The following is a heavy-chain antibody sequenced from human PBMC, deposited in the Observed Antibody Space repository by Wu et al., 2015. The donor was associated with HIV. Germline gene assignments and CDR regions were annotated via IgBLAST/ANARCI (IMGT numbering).Heavy chain of an antibody. D-gene: IGHD3-10*01. J-gene: IGHJ4*02. CDR3: ARLGDTYGSGNYAFDY. CDR1: GGTFSSYA. Sequence: QVQLVQSGAEVKKPGSSVKVSCKASGGTFSSYAISWVRQAPGQGLEWMGGIIPIFGTANYTQKFQGRVTITTDKSTSTAYMELSSLRSEDTAVYYCARLGDTYGSGNYAFDYWGQGTLVTVFS. CDR2: IIPIFGTA. V-gene: IGHV1-69*05.